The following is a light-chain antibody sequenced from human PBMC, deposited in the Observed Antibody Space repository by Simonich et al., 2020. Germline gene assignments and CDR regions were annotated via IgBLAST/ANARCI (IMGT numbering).Light chain of an antibody. CDR2: WAS. J-gene: IGKJ3*01. V-gene: IGKV4-1*01. CDR3: QQYYCTPLT. CDR1: QSVLYSSNNKNY. Sequence: DIVMTQSTDSLAVSLGERATINCKSSQSVLYSSNNKNYLAWYQQKPGQPPKLLIYWASTRESGVPDRFSGSGSGTDFTLTISSLQAEDVAVYYCQQYYCTPLTFGPGTKVDIK.